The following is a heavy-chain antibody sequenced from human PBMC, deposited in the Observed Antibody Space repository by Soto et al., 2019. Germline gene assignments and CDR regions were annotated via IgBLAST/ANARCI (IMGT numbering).Heavy chain of an antibody. V-gene: IGHV3-21*04. CDR3: VRFTAVTVGPGATGFDF. D-gene: IGHD6-19*01. CDR2: ISSTSSHL. Sequence: VGSLRLSGIASGFTFSSYSMNWVRQAPGKGLEWVSAISSTSSHLYYADSVRGRFTISRDNAKNSLYLQMNSLRPEDTAVYYCVRFTAVTVGPGATGFDFWGQGTLVTVSS. J-gene: IGHJ4*02. CDR1: GFTFSSYS.